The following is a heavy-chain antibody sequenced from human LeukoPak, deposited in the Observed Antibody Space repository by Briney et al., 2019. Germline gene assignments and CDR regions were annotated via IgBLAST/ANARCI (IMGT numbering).Heavy chain of an antibody. CDR2: IRYDGINK. Sequence: PGGSLRLSCAASGFTFSTHGMHWVRQAPGKGLEWVAFIRYDGINKYYADSVKGRFTISRDSFKNTLYLQMNSLRAEDTAVYYCARDLTSGVVGATYWGQGTLVTVSS. CDR3: ARDLTSGVVGATY. CDR1: GFTFSTHG. D-gene: IGHD1-26*01. V-gene: IGHV3-30*02. J-gene: IGHJ4*02.